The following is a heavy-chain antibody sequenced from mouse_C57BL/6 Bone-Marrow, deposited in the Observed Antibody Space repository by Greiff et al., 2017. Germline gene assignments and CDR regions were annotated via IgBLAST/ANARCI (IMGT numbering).Heavy chain of an antibody. CDR1: GYSITSGYY. Sequence: EVQLQQSGPGLVKPSPSLSLTCSVTGYSITSGYYWNWIRQFPGNKLEWMGYISYDGSNNYNPSLKNRISITRDTSKNQFFLKLNSVTTEDTATYYCARGETWGQGTTLTVSS. V-gene: IGHV3-6*01. CDR3: ARGET. J-gene: IGHJ2*01. CDR2: ISYDGSN.